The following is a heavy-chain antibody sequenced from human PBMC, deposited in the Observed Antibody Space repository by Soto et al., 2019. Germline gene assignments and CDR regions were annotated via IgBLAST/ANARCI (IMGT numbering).Heavy chain of an antibody. CDR2: ISGSGGST. CDR3: AKESGYYGAFDI. Sequence: GESLKISCAASGFTFSSYAMSWVRQAPGKGLEWVSAISGSGGSTYYADSVKGRFTISRDNSKNTLYLQMNSLRAEDTAVYYCAKESGYYGAFDIWGQGTMVTVSS. D-gene: IGHD3-22*01. V-gene: IGHV3-23*01. CDR1: GFTFSSYA. J-gene: IGHJ3*02.